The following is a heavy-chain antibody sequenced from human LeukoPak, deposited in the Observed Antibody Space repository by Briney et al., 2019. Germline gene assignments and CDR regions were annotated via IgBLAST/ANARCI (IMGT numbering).Heavy chain of an antibody. Sequence: KTDAEATDYAAPVKGRFTVSRDDSKSTLYLQMNSLKTEDTAVYYCTTILKWELRYYFDIWGQGTLVTVSS. CDR2: KTDAEAT. D-gene: IGHD1-26*01. V-gene: IGHV3-15*01. J-gene: IGHJ4*02. CDR3: TTILKWELRYYFDI.